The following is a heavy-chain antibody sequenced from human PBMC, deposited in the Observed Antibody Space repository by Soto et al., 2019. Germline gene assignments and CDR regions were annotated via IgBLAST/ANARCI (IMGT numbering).Heavy chain of an antibody. CDR2: IYHSGST. V-gene: IGHV4-4*02. CDR3: AREDCDSSGYYGY. J-gene: IGHJ4*02. D-gene: IGHD3-22*01. Sequence: LSLTCAVSGGSISSSNWWSWVRQPPGKGLEWIGEIYHSGSTNYNPSLKSRVTISVDKSKNQFSLKLSSVTAADTAVYYCAREDCDSSGYYGYWGQGTLVTVSS. CDR1: GGSISSSNW.